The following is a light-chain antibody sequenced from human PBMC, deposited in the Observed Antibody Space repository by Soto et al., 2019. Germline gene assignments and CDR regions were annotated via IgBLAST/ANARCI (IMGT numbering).Light chain of an antibody. Sequence: DIQMTQSPSTLSASVGYRFTITCRASQSISSWLAWYQQKPGKAPKLLIYKASILETGVPSRFSGRGSGTEFTLTISSLQPDDFATYYCQQYDSYSKTFGQGTKVDIK. J-gene: IGKJ1*01. CDR1: QSISSW. CDR3: QQYDSYSKT. CDR2: KAS. V-gene: IGKV1-5*03.